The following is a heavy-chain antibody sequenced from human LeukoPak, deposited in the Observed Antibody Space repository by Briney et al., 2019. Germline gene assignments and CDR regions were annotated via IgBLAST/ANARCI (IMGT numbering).Heavy chain of an antibody. CDR1: GGSISSGSYY. J-gene: IGHJ6*03. D-gene: IGHD3-10*01. Sequence: PSQTLSLTCTVSGGSISSGSYYWSWIRQPAGKGLEWIGRIYTSGSTNYNPSLKRRVTISVDTSKNQFSLKLSSVTAADTAVYYCARDMGSGTYYYYYMDVWGKGTTVTVSS. CDR3: ARDMGSGTYYYYYMDV. CDR2: IYTSGST. V-gene: IGHV4-61*02.